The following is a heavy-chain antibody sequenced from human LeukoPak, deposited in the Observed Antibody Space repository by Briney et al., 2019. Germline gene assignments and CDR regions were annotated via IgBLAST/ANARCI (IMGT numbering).Heavy chain of an antibody. CDR2: IYTSGRT. CDR3: AREFYGGQPAY. V-gene: IGHV4-4*07. J-gene: IGHJ4*02. Sequence: SETLYLTCTVSGGSIKDSDWSWIRQPAGKGLEWIGRIYTSGRTNYNPSLKSRVTMSLDTSKNQFSLKLTSVTAADTAVYYCAREFYGGQPAYWGQGTLVTVSS. D-gene: IGHD4-23*01. CDR1: GGSIKDSD.